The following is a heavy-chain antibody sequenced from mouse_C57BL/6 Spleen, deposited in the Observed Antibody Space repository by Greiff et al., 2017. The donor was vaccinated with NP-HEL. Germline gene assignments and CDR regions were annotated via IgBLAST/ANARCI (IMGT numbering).Heavy chain of an antibody. D-gene: IGHD2-5*01. CDR3: ARSGYSNYGSWFAY. CDR2: IYPGDGDT. J-gene: IGHJ3*01. CDR1: GYAFGSYW. Sequence: VKLQESGAELVKPGASVKISCKASGYAFGSYWMNWVKQRPGKGLEWIGQIYPGDGDTNYNGKFKGKATLTADKSSSTAYMQLSSLTSEDSAVYFCARSGYSNYGSWFAYWGQGTLVTVSA. V-gene: IGHV1-80*01.